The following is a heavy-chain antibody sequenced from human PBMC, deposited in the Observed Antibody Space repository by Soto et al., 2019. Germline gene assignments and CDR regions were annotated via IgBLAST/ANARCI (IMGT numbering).Heavy chain of an antibody. J-gene: IGHJ5*02. CDR2: IWYDGSNK. CDR3: ARDSTNCSSTSCYHFLLGWFDP. V-gene: IGHV3-33*01. Sequence: GGSLRLSCAASGFTFSSYGMHWVRQAPGKGLEWVAVIWYDGSNKYYADSVKGRFTISRDNSKNTLYLQMNSLRAEDTAVYYCARDSTNCSSTSCYHFLLGWFDPWGQGTLVTVSS. D-gene: IGHD2-2*01. CDR1: GFTFSSYG.